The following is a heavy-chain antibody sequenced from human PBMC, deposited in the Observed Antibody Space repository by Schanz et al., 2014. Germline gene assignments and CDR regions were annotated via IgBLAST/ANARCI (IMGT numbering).Heavy chain of an antibody. CDR2: ISYGGLS. V-gene: IGHV4-59*02. J-gene: IGHJ4*02. Sequence: QVQLQESGPGLVKPSETLSLTCTVSGGSVSTYKWGWIRQPPGKGLEYIGLISYGGLSDYNPSLKSRVTISLDTSKNQFSLKLTSVTAADTAVYYCAKLPTAVPYFDYWGQGTLVTVSS. D-gene: IGHD6-19*01. CDR1: GGSVSTYK. CDR3: AKLPTAVPYFDY.